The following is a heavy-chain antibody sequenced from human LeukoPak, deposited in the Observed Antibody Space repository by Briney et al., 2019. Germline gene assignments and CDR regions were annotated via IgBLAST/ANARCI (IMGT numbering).Heavy chain of an antibody. CDR2: ISAYNGNT. CDR1: GYTFTSYG. V-gene: IGHV1-18*01. D-gene: IGHD3-10*01. Sequence: ASVKVSCKASGYTFTSYGISWVRQAPGQGLEWMGWISAYNGNTNYAQKLQGRVTMTTDTSTSTAYMELRSLRSDDTAVYYCARDPLVLLWFGESDYWGQGTLVTVSS. J-gene: IGHJ4*02. CDR3: ARDPLVLLWFGESDY.